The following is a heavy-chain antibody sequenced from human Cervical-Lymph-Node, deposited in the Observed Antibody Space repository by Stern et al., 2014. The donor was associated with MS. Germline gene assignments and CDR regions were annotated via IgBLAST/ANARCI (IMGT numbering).Heavy chain of an antibody. CDR1: EFTFNEHS. Sequence: VQLVESGGGVVQPGRSLRLSCAASEFTFNEHSMHWVRQTPGTGLEWVAIISYDGGNDYYADSVKGRFTISRDNSKNTLYLQMNTLRAEDTAVYYCTASASCGGDCYSGAFDYWGQGTLVTVSS. CDR2: ISYDGGND. D-gene: IGHD2-21*01. CDR3: TASASCGGDCYSGAFDY. J-gene: IGHJ4*02. V-gene: IGHV3-30-3*01.